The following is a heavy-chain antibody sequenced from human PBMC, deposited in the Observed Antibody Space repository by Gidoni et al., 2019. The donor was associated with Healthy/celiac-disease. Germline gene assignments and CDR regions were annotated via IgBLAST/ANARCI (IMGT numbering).Heavy chain of an antibody. Sequence: QVQLVESGGGVVQPGRSLRLSCAASGFTFSSYGMHWVRQAPGKGLEWVAFIWYDGSNKYYADSVKGRFTISRDNSKNTLYLQMNSLRAEDTAVYYCARAGDYLNWYFDLWGRGTLVTVSS. V-gene: IGHV3-33*01. D-gene: IGHD4-17*01. CDR1: GFTFSSYG. J-gene: IGHJ2*01. CDR2: IWYDGSNK. CDR3: ARAGDYLNWYFDL.